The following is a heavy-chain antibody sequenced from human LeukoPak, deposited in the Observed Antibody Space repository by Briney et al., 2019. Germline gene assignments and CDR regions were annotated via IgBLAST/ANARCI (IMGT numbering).Heavy chain of an antibody. V-gene: IGHV3-53*01. J-gene: IGHJ3*02. D-gene: IGHD3-10*01. CDR3: ARETYYYDSGAFDI. CDR1: GFTVSSNY. Sequence: GGSLRLSCAASGFTVSSNYMSWVRQASGKGLEWVSVIYSGGSTYYAESVKGRFTISRDNSKNTLYLQMNSLRAEDTAVYYCARETYYYDSGAFDIWGQGTMVTVSS. CDR2: IYSGGST.